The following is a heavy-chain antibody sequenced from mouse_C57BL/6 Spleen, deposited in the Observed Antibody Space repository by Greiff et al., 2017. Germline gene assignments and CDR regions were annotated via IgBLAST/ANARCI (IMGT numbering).Heavy chain of an antibody. CDR2: INPNNGGT. CDR3: ARWWDYKYYAMDY. V-gene: IGHV1-22*01. D-gene: IGHD1-1*02. CDR1: GYTFTDYN. Sequence: VQLKESGPELVKPGASVKMSCKASGYTFTDYNMHWVKQSHGKSLEWIGYINPNNGGTSYNQKFKGKATLTVNKSSSTAYMELRSLTSEDSAVYYCARWWDYKYYAMDYWGQGTSVTVSS. J-gene: IGHJ4*01.